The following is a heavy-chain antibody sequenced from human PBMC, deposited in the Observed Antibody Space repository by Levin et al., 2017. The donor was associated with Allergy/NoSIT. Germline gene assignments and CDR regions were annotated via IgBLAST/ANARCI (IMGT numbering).Heavy chain of an antibody. CDR1: GFTVSSYY. D-gene: IGHD3-3*01. V-gene: IGHV3-66*01. Sequence: GESLKISCAASGFTVSSYYMSWVRQAPGKGLEWVSVIYSGGSTYYADSVKGRFTISRDNSKNTLYLQMNSLRAEDTAVYYCARAIGSGYRRSGFDSWGQGTLVTVSS. CDR2: IYSGGST. CDR3: ARAIGSGYRRSGFDS. J-gene: IGHJ4*02.